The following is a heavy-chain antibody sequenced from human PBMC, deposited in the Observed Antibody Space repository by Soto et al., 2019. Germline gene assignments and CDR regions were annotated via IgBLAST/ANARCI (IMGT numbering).Heavy chain of an antibody. CDR1: GGTFSSYT. V-gene: IGHV1-69*02. Sequence: QVQLVQSGAEVKKPGSSVKVSCKASGGTFSSYTISWVRQAPGQGLEWMGRIIPILGIANYAQKFQGRVTITADKSTITAYMELSSLRSEDTAVYYCARGYNWNDAGYDYWGQGTLVTVSS. CDR3: ARGYNWNDAGYDY. J-gene: IGHJ4*02. D-gene: IGHD1-1*01. CDR2: IIPILGIA.